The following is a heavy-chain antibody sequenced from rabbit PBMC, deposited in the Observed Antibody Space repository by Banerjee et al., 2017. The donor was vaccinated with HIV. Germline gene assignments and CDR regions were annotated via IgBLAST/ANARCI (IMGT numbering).Heavy chain of an antibody. CDR1: GFSFSSSHW. Sequence: QSLEESGGDLVKPGASLTLTCTASGFSFSSSHWICWVRQAPGKGLEWIACIDAGSTGSTYYASWAKGRFTSTKTSSTTVTLQMTSLTAADTAAYFCARDGSGWGRFNLWGPGTLVTVS. V-gene: IGHV1S40*01. CDR2: IDAGSTGST. D-gene: IGHD4-1*01. J-gene: IGHJ4*01. CDR3: ARDGSGWGRFNL.